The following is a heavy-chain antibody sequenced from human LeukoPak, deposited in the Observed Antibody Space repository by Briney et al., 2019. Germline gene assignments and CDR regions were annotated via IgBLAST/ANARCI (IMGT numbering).Heavy chain of an antibody. V-gene: IGHV3-23*01. CDR1: GFTFSSYV. CDR2: ISGSGGST. CDR3: AKGRVVVAATPLY. J-gene: IGHJ4*02. Sequence: GGPLRLSCAASGFTFSSYVMSWVRQAPGKGLEWVSAISGSGGSTYYADSVKGRFTISRDNSKNTLYLQMNSLRAEDTAIYYCAKGRVVVAATPLYWGQGTLVTLSS. D-gene: IGHD2-15*01.